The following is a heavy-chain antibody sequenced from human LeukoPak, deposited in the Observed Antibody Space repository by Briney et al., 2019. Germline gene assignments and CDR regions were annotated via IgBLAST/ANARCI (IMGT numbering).Heavy chain of an antibody. J-gene: IGHJ4*02. CDR2: IKSDGTYT. CDR3: TRDSSYGYDF. Sequence: PGGSLRLSCAVSGFTFSSYWMHWVRQAQGKGLVWVSRIKSDGTYTTYADSVKGRFTISRDNAKNTLYLQMNSLRAEDTAVYYCTRDSSYGYDFWGQGTLVTVSS. CDR1: GFTFSSYW. V-gene: IGHV3-74*01. D-gene: IGHD5-18*01.